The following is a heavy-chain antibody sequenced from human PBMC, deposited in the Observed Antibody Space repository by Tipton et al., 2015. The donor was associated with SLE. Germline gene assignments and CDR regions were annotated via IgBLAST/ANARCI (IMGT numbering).Heavy chain of an antibody. V-gene: IGHV1-2*06. D-gene: IGHD6-19*01. CDR1: GYNFNAYY. CDR3: ARVGSGWFHFDY. J-gene: IGHJ4*02. CDR2: MNPNSGGT. Sequence: GEDGAEVKKSGASVKVSCKASGYNFNAYYIHWVRQAPGHGLEWMGQMNPNSGGTHYAQSFQGRVTMTGDTSVSTAYMELSGLRSDDTAVYFCARVGSGWFHFDYWGQGALVTVSS.